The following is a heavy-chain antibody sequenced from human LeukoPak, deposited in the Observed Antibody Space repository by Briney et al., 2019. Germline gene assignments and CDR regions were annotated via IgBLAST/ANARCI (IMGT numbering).Heavy chain of an antibody. Sequence: NPSETLSLTCTVSGGSISSSSYYWGWIRQPPGKGLEWIGEINHSGSTNYNPSLKSRVTISVDTSKNQFSLKLSSVTAADTAVYYCARGGLYFDLWGRGTLVTVSS. CDR3: ARGGLYFDL. J-gene: IGHJ2*01. CDR2: INHSGST. CDR1: GGSISSSSYY. D-gene: IGHD2-15*01. V-gene: IGHV4-39*07.